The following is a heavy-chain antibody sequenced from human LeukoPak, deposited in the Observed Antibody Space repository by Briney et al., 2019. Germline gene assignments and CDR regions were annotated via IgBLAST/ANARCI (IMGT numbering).Heavy chain of an antibody. CDR1: GFTFSSYA. J-gene: IGHJ4*02. V-gene: IGHV3-7*01. CDR2: INQDGSEK. CDR3: GRAYGAGSCDY. D-gene: IGHD3-10*01. Sequence: GGSLRLSCAASGFTFSSYAMSWVRQAPGKGLEWVANINQDGSEKYYVDSVKGRFTISRDNAKNSLYLQMNSLRAEDTAVYYCGRAYGAGSCDYWGQGTLVTVSS.